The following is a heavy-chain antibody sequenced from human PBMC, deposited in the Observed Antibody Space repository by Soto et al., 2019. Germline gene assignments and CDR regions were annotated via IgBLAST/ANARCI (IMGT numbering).Heavy chain of an antibody. CDR3: ARKRTYYYDSSGQPRDGMDA. D-gene: IGHD3-22*01. CDR1: GGSISSGDYY. J-gene: IGHJ6*02. Sequence: SETLSLTCTVSGGSISSGDYYWSWIRQPPGKGLEWIGYIYYSGSTYYNPSLKSRVTISVDTSKNQFSLKLSSVTAADTAVYYCARKRTYYYDSSGQPRDGMDAWGQGTTVTVS. V-gene: IGHV4-30-4*01. CDR2: IYYSGST.